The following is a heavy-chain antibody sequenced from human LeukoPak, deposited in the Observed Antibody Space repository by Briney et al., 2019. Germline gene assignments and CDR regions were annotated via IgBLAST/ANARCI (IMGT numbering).Heavy chain of an antibody. CDR3: AKVGDSGYSGYDY. J-gene: IGHJ4*02. CDR1: GFSFDDYA. Sequence: GRSLRLSCAASGFSFDDYAMYWVRQAPGKGLEWVSAISGSGGSTYYADSVKGRFTISRDNSKNTLYLQMNSLRAEDTAVYYCAKVGDSGYSGYDYWGQGTLVTVSS. D-gene: IGHD5-12*01. V-gene: IGHV3-23*01. CDR2: ISGSGGST.